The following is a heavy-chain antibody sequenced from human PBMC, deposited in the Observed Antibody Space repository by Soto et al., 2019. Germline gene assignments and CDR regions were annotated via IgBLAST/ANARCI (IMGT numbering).Heavy chain of an antibody. CDR3: ARGRGYYYGSGNYPDY. CDR1: GGSFSGYY. J-gene: IGHJ4*02. Sequence: QVQLQQWGAGLLKPSETLSLTCAVYGGSFSGYYWSWIRQPPGKGLEWIGEINHSGSTNYNPSLKSRVTISVDTSKNQFSLKLSSVTAADTAVYYCARGRGYYYGSGNYPDYWGQGTLVTVSS. D-gene: IGHD3-10*01. CDR2: INHSGST. V-gene: IGHV4-34*01.